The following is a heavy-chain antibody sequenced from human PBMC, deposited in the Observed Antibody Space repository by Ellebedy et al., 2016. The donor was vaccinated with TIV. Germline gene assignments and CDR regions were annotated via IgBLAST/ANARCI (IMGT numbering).Heavy chain of an antibody. CDR2: IYFIGHT. Sequence: GSLRLSCTVSGGSIDSRRHSWGWIRQPPGKGLEWIGSIYFIGHTYYNPSLRSRVTFSVDVSKNQYSLRLRSVTAADTAVYYCAEGRSGWYYFDYWGQGTLVTVSS. J-gene: IGHJ4*02. CDR3: AEGRSGWYYFDY. D-gene: IGHD6-19*01. V-gene: IGHV4-39*01. CDR1: GGSIDSRRHS.